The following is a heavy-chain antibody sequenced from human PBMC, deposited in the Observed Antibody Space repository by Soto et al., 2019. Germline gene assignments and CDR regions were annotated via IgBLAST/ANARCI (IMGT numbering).Heavy chain of an antibody. J-gene: IGHJ4*02. CDR2: ISPYKGNT. D-gene: IGHD3-10*01. Sequence: QIQLVQSGAEVKKPGASVKVSCKASGYTFSSIGISWVRRAPGQGLERMGWISPYKGNTHYAQGLQGRVTMTTDTSTSTAYMELRSLRSDDTAVYYCASDSDASGSYYTDYWGQGTLVTVSS. V-gene: IGHV1-18*01. CDR1: GYTFSSIG. CDR3: ASDSDASGSYYTDY.